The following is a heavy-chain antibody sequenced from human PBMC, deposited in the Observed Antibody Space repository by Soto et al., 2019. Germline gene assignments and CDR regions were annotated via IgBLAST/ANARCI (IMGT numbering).Heavy chain of an antibody. CDR3: ARDGPYYYASRMDV. CDR1: VIPFSSNY. V-gene: IGHV3-53*04. CDR2: LHSGGDT. D-gene: IGHD3-10*01. Sequence: EVQLVDSGGGLVQPGGSLRLSCVASVIPFSSNYMTWVRQAPGKGLEWVSVLHSGGDTYYANSVKGRFTISRHDSTNTLFLQMNSLTAEDTAVYYCARDGPYYYASRMDVWGQGTTVTVSS. J-gene: IGHJ6*02.